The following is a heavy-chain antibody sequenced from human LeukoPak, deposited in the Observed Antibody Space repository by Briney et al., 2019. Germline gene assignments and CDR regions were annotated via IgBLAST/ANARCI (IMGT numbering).Heavy chain of an antibody. CDR3: ARAQDLRYFDWLPQIPYFDY. D-gene: IGHD3-9*01. V-gene: IGHV1-8*01. Sequence: GASVKVCCKASGYTFTSYDINWVRQATGQGLEWMGWMNPNSGNTGYAQKFQGRVTMTRNTSISTAYMELSSLRSEDTAVYYCARAQDLRYFDWLPQIPYFDYWGQGTLVTVSS. CDR2: MNPNSGNT. J-gene: IGHJ4*02. CDR1: GYTFTSYD.